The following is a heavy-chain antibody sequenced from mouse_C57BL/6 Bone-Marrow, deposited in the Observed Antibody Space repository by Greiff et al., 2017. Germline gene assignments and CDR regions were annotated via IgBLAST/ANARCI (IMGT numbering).Heavy chain of an antibody. CDR3: TRDGDYRAMDY. V-gene: IGHV5-9-1*02. Sequence: EVKLMESGEGLVKPGGSLKLSCAASGFTFSSYAMSWVRQTPEKRLEWVAYISSGGDYIYYADTVKGRFTISRDNARNTLYLQMSSLKSEDTAMYYCTRDGDYRAMDYWGQGTSVTVSS. J-gene: IGHJ4*01. CDR2: ISSGGDYI. D-gene: IGHD2-13*01. CDR1: GFTFSSYA.